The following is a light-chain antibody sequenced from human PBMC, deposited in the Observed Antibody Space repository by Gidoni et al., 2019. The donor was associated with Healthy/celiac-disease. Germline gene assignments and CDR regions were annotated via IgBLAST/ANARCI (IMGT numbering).Light chain of an antibody. J-gene: IGKJ3*01. CDR2: GPS. Sequence: ILMTQSPATLSVSSGERATLSCRASQSVSGYLAWYQQKPGQAPRLLIYGPSTRATGISARFSGSGTGTEFTLTISSLQSEDVATYYCQQYKEWPPESTFGPGTKVEIK. CDR1: QSVSGY. CDR3: QQYKEWPPEST. V-gene: IGKV3-15*01.